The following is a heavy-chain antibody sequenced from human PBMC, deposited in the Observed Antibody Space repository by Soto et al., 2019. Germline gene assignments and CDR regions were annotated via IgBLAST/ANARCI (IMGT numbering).Heavy chain of an antibody. CDR2: INPNSGGT. J-gene: IGHJ3*02. CDR3: ARDRPYSYGTYDAFDI. D-gene: IGHD5-18*01. Sequence: ASVKVSCKASGYTFTGYYMHWVRQAPGQGLEWMGWINPNSGGTNYAQKFQGWVTMTRDTSISTAYMELSRLRSDDTAVYYCARDRPYSYGTYDAFDIWGQGTMVTVSS. CDR1: GYTFTGYY. V-gene: IGHV1-2*04.